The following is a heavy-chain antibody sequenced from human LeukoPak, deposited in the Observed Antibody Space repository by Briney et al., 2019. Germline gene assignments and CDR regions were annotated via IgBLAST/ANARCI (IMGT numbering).Heavy chain of an antibody. CDR3: GAGDYLSIDY. CDR2: IYTSGST. CDR1: GGSISSYY. Sequence: SETLSLTCTVSGGSISSYYWSWIRQPPGKGLEWIGYIYTSGSTNYNPSLKSRVTISVDTSKNQFSLKLSSVTAADTAAYYCGAGDYLSIDYWGQGTLVTVSS. V-gene: IGHV4-4*09. J-gene: IGHJ4*02. D-gene: IGHD4-17*01.